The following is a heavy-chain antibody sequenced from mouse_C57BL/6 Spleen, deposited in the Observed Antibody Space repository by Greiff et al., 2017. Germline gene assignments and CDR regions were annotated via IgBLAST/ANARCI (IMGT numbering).Heavy chain of an antibody. CDR1: GYTFTSYW. V-gene: IGHV1-61*01. CDR3: ARGPGTAY. J-gene: IGHJ3*01. D-gene: IGHD4-1*01. Sequence: VQLQQPGAELVRPGSSVKLSCKASGYTFTSYWMDWVKQRPGQGLEWIGNIYPSDSETHYNQKFKDKATLTVDKSSSTAYMQLSSRTSEDSAVYYCARGPGTAYWGQGTLVTVSA. CDR2: IYPSDSET.